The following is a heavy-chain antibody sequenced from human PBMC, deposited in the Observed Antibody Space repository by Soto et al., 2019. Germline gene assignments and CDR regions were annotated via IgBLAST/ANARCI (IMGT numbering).Heavy chain of an antibody. J-gene: IGHJ6*02. CDR1: GYTSTGYY. Sequence: ASVKVSCKASGYTSTGYYMHWVRQAPGQGLEWMGWINPNSGGTNYAQKFQGWVTMTRDTSISTAYMELSRLRSDDTAVYYCARSISKGYSSSGMGYYGMDVWGQGTTVTVSS. V-gene: IGHV1-2*04. D-gene: IGHD6-13*01. CDR3: ARSISKGYSSSGMGYYGMDV. CDR2: INPNSGGT.